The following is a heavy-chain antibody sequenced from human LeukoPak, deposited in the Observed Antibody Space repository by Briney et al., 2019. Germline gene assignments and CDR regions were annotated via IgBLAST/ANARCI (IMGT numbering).Heavy chain of an antibody. CDR2: IYPDDSDT. J-gene: IGHJ4*02. CDR3: ARKSITSDFDY. V-gene: IGHV5-51*01. Sequence: PGESLKISCKGSGYSFPTKWIGWVRQMPGKGLEWTGIIYPDDSDTRYSPSFQGQVTISADKSISTAYLQWSSLRASDTAMYYCARKSITSDFDYWGQGTLDTVSS. CDR1: GYSFPTKW. D-gene: IGHD3-16*01.